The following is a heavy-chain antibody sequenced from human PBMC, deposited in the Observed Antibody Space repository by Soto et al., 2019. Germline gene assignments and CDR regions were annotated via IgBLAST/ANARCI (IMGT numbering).Heavy chain of an antibody. J-gene: IGHJ5*02. CDR1: GYTFTSYG. CDR2: ISAYNGNT. V-gene: IGHV1-18*01. Sequence: ASVKVSCKASGYTFTSYGISWVRQAPGQGLEWMGWISAYNGNTNYAQKLQGRVTMTTDTSTSTAYMELRSLRSDDTAVYYCARVRHYYGHHDLFSPCGQGTLVPVSS. D-gene: IGHD3-22*01. CDR3: ARVRHYYGHHDLFSP.